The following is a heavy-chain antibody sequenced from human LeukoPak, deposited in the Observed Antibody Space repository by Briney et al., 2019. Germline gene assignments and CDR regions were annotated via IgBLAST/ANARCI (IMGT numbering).Heavy chain of an antibody. Sequence: GASVKVSCKASGYTFSGYWIHWVRQAPGQGLEWMGRIDPNVDDRKYAQKFQGRVTMTRDTSTNTAYMELSSLRSDDTAMYYCARDAAVVGQGSEYWAQGTLVTVFS. CDR3: ARDAAVVGQGSEY. CDR1: GYTFSGYW. D-gene: IGHD6-19*01. CDR2: IDPNVDDR. V-gene: IGHV1-2*06. J-gene: IGHJ4*02.